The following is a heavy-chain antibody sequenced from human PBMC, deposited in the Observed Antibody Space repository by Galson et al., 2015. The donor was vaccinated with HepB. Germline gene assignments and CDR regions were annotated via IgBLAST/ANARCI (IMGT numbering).Heavy chain of an antibody. V-gene: IGHV3-23*01. Sequence: SLRLSCAASGFTFSSYAMSWVRQAPGKGLEWVSTISGSGGSTNYADSVKGRFTISRDNSKNTLYLQMNSLRAEDTAVYYCAKPMYYYGSGSPYNWFDPWGQGTLVTVSS. J-gene: IGHJ5*02. CDR2: ISGSGGST. D-gene: IGHD3-10*01. CDR1: GFTFSSYA. CDR3: AKPMYYYGSGSPYNWFDP.